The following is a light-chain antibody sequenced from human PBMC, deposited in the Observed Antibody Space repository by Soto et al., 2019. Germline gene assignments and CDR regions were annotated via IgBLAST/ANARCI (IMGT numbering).Light chain of an antibody. V-gene: IGLV1-44*01. CDR2: SNN. J-gene: IGLJ2*01. CDR1: SSNIGRNT. CDR3: AAWDDSLNAVV. Sequence: QLVLTQPPSASGTPGQRVTISCSASSSNIGRNTVNWYQQLPGTAPKVLIYSNNQRPSGVPDRLSGSKSGTSASLAISGLQSEDGADYYCAAWDDSLNAVVFGGGTKLTVL.